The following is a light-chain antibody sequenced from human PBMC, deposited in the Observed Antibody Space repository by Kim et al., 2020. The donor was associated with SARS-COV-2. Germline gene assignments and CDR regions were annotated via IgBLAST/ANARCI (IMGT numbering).Light chain of an antibody. CDR3: SSYTSSSVV. Sequence: QSVLTQPASVSGSPGQSITISCTGTSSDVGGYNYVSWYQQHPGKAPKLMSYDVSNRPSGVSNRFSGSKSGNTASLTISGLQAEDEADYYCSSYTSSSVVFGGGTQLTVL. V-gene: IGLV2-14*03. CDR1: SSDVGGYNY. CDR2: DVS. J-gene: IGLJ2*01.